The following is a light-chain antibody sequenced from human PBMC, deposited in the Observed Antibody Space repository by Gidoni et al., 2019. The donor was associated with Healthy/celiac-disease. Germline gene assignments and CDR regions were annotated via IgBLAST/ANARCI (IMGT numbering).Light chain of an antibody. Sequence: QSALTQPASVSGSPGQSITISCTGTSSDVGGYHYVSLYQQHPGKAPKLMIYEVSNRPSGVSNRFSGSKSGNTASLTISGLQAEDEADYYCSSYTSSSTLVFGTGTKVTVL. CDR1: SSDVGGYHY. V-gene: IGLV2-14*01. J-gene: IGLJ1*01. CDR3: SSYTSSSTLV. CDR2: EVS.